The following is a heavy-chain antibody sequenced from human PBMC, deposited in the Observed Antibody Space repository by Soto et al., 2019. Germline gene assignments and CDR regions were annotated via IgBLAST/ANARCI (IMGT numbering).Heavy chain of an antibody. V-gene: IGHV4-61*01. CDR3: ARTIPRARIAAAGENDY. D-gene: IGHD6-13*01. Sequence: SETLSLTCTVSGGSVSSGSYYWSWIRQPPGKGLEWIGYIYYSGSTNYNPSLKSRVTISVDTSKNQFSLKLSSVTAADTAVYYCARTIPRARIAAAGENDYWGQGTLVTVS. J-gene: IGHJ4*02. CDR2: IYYSGST. CDR1: GGSVSSGSYY.